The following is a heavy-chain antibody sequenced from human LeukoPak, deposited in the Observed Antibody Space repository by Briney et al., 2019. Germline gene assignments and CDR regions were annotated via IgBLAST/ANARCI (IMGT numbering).Heavy chain of an antibody. V-gene: IGHV3-48*01. CDR3: ARVSDSRWYYYYMDV. D-gene: IGHD3/OR15-3a*01. CDR2: ISSSSSTI. CDR1: GFTFSSYS. J-gene: IGHJ6*03. Sequence: GGSLRLSCAASGFTFSSYSMNWVRQAPGKGLEWVSYISSSSSTIYYADSVKGRFTISRDNAKNSLYLQMNSLRAEDTAVYYCARVSDSRWYYYYMDVWGKGTTVTVSS.